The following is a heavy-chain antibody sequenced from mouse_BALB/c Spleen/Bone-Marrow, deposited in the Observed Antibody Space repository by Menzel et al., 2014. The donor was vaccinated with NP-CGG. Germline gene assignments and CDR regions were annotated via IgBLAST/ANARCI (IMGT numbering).Heavy chain of an antibody. CDR1: GFSLTSYG. Sequence: VMLVESGPGLVAPSQSLSITCTVSGFSLTSYGVHWVRQPPGKGLEWLGVIWAGGSTNYNSALMSRLSIIKDNSKSQVFLKMNGLQTDDAAMYYCARSTMITEGFAYWGQGTLVTVSA. CDR3: ARSTMITEGFAY. V-gene: IGHV2-9*02. J-gene: IGHJ3*01. D-gene: IGHD2-4*01. CDR2: IWAGGST.